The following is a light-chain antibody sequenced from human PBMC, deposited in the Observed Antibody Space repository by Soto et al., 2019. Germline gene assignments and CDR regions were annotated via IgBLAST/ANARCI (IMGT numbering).Light chain of an antibody. J-gene: IGLJ1*01. CDR2: EVS. CDR3: SSYAGSNNLYV. V-gene: IGLV2-8*01. CDR1: SSDVGDYNY. Sequence: QSALTQPPSASGSPGQSVTISCTGTSSDVGDYNYVSWYQQHPGRAPKLMIYEVSKRPSGVPDRFSGSKSGNTASLTVSGLRAEDEADYYCSSYAGSNNLYVFGTGTKVTVL.